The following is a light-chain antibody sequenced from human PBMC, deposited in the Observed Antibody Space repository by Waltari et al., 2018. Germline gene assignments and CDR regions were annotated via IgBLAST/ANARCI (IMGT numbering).Light chain of an antibody. Sequence: DIQMTQSPSSLSASIGDRVTITCQASQDITNYLNWYQHKPGKAPKLLIYAASNLETGVPSRFTGGGSGTYFSFTISSLQAEDIATYYCQQYYNFPFTFGQGTRLEIK. V-gene: IGKV1-33*01. CDR1: QDITNY. CDR3: QQYYNFPFT. J-gene: IGKJ5*01. CDR2: AAS.